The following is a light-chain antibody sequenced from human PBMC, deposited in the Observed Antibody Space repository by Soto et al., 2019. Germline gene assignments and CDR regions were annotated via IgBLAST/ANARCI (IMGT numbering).Light chain of an antibody. V-gene: IGKV1-5*01. CDR3: HQYDSYSPPWT. Sequence: DIQMTQSPSTLSASIGDRVTITCRASQSVNKWLAWYQQKAGKAPKLLISDATNLESGVPPRFSGSGSGTEFTLTISSLQPDDFATYYCHQYDSYSPPWTFGQGTRVEIK. CDR1: QSVNKW. J-gene: IGKJ1*01. CDR2: DAT.